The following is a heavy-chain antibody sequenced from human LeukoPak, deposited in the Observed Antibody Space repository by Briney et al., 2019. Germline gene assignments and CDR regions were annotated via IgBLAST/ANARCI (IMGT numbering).Heavy chain of an antibody. CDR2: INGDGSTT. Sequence: SGGSLRLSCAASGFTFSTYWMHWVRQAPGEGLVWVSRINGDGSTTNYADFVKGRFTISRDNAKNTLYLQMNSLRAEDTAVYYCTRRVDATRWYDPWGQGTLVTVSS. CDR3: TRRVDATRWYDP. J-gene: IGHJ5*02. D-gene: IGHD2-15*01. CDR1: GFTFSTYW. V-gene: IGHV3-74*01.